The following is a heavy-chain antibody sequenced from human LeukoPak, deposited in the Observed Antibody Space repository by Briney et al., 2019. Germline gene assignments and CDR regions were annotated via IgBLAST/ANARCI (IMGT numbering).Heavy chain of an antibody. D-gene: IGHD3-10*01. Sequence: PGRSLRLSCAASGFTFSSYVMHWVRQAPGKGLEWVAVISYDGSNKYYADSVKGRFTISRDNSRNTLYLQMNSLRAEDTAVYYCVGGSGSYGFRYFDYWGQGTLVTVSS. CDR2: ISYDGSNK. CDR1: GFTFSSYV. J-gene: IGHJ4*02. CDR3: VGGSGSYGFRYFDY. V-gene: IGHV3-30*03.